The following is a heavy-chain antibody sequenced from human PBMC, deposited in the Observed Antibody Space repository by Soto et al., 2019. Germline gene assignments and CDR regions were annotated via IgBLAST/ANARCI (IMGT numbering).Heavy chain of an antibody. CDR1: GYTFTSYA. Sequence: ASVKVSCKASGYTFTSYAMHWVRQAPGQRLEWMGWINAGNGNTKYSQKFQGRVTITRDTSASTAYMELSSLRSEDTAVYYCARDYSGYDTHWFAPWGQGTLVTVSS. J-gene: IGHJ5*02. CDR2: INAGNGNT. V-gene: IGHV1-3*01. CDR3: ARDYSGYDTHWFAP. D-gene: IGHD5-12*01.